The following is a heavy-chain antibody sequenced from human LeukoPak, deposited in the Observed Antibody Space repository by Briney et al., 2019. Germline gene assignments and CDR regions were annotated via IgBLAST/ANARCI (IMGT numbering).Heavy chain of an antibody. CDR2: ISASAAGI. CDR1: GFTFTSHA. D-gene: IGHD3-3*01. J-gene: IGHJ4*02. V-gene: IGHV3-23*01. CDR3: AKVGGEDYDFWSGYYLDY. Sequence: GGSLRLSCTASGFTFTSHAMNWVRQAPGKGLEWVSTISASAAGIYYADSVKGRFTISRDNSKNTLSLQMNSLRAEDTAVYYCAKVGGEDYDFWSGYYLDYWGQGTLVTVSS.